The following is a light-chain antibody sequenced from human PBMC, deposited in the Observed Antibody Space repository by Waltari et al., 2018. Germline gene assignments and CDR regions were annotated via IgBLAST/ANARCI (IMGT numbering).Light chain of an antibody. CDR2: EDK. Sequence: NFMLTQPHSVSGSPGETVTIPCTRSSGSIDSKSVQWYQQRPGSAPTTVIYEDKQRPFGVPDRFSGSIDSSSNSASLTISGLKTEDEAEYYCQSYDTNNRVFGGGTMLTVL. CDR1: SGSIDSKS. J-gene: IGLJ3*02. CDR3: QSYDTNNRV. V-gene: IGLV6-57*04.